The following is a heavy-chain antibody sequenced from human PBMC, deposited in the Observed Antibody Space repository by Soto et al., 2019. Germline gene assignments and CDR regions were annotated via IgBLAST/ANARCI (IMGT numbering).Heavy chain of an antibody. Sequence: QVQLVQSGAEVKKPGSSVKVSCKASGGTFSSYAFTWVRQAPGQGLEWMGGIIPIFGTANYAKKFQGRVTITADESTSTAYMELSSLRSEDTAVYYCARGPMTGYLSYWGQGTLVTVSS. CDR2: IIPIFGTA. CDR3: ARGPMTGYLSY. CDR1: GGTFSSYA. J-gene: IGHJ4*02. D-gene: IGHD3-9*01. V-gene: IGHV1-69*12.